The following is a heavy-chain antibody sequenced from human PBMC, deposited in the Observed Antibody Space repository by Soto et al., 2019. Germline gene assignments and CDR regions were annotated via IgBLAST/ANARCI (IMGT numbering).Heavy chain of an antibody. V-gene: IGHV3-30-3*01. Sequence: GGSLRLSCAASRFTFSSYAMHWVRQAPGKGLEWVAVISYDGSNKYYADSVKGRFTISRDNSKNTLYLQMNSLRAEDTAVYYCARELVVIRSNFDYWGQGTLVTVPS. J-gene: IGHJ4*02. CDR2: ISYDGSNK. D-gene: IGHD3-22*01. CDR1: RFTFSSYA. CDR3: ARELVVIRSNFDY.